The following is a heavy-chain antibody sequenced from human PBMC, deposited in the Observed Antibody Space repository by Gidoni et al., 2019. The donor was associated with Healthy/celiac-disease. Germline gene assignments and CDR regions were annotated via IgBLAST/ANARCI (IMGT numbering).Heavy chain of an antibody. CDR3: AREVGMATTPHEFDY. V-gene: IGHV4-61*02. Sequence: QVQLQESGPGLVKPSQTLSLTCTVSGGSISRGSYYWSWIRQPAGKGLEWIGRIYTSGSTNYNPSLKSRVTISVDTSKNQFSLKLSSVTAADTAVYYCAREVGMATTPHEFDYWGQGTLVTVSS. J-gene: IGHJ4*02. CDR2: IYTSGST. D-gene: IGHD5-12*01. CDR1: GGSISRGSYY.